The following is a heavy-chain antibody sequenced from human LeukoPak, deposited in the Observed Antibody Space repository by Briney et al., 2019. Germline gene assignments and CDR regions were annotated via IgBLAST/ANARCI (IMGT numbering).Heavy chain of an antibody. Sequence: ASVKVSCKASGYTFTGYYMHWVRQAPGQGLEWMGWINPNSGGTSYAQKFQGRVTMTRDTSISTAYMELSRLRSDDTAVYYCAKSWYYYGSGSDYWGQGTLVTVSS. CDR1: GYTFTGYY. CDR3: AKSWYYYGSGSDY. J-gene: IGHJ4*02. V-gene: IGHV1-2*02. CDR2: INPNSGGT. D-gene: IGHD3-10*01.